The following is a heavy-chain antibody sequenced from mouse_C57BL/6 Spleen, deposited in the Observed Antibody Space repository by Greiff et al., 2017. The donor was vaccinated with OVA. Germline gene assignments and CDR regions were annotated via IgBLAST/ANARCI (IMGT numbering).Heavy chain of an antibody. J-gene: IGHJ2*01. CDR2: ISSGGSYT. Sequence: EVKLVESGGDLVKPGGSLKLSCAASGFTFSSYGMSWVRQTPDKRLEWVATISSGGSYTYYPDSVNVRFTSSRDNAKNTLYLQMSSLKSEDTAMYYWARQGVLRFFDYGGKGTTLTVSS. V-gene: IGHV5-6*01. D-gene: IGHD1-1*01. CDR3: ARQGVLRFFDY. CDR1: GFTFSSYG.